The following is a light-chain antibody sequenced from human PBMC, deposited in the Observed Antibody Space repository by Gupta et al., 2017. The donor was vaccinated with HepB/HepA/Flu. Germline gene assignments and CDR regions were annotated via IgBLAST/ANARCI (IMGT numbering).Light chain of an antibody. CDR1: SSDVGSYNR. V-gene: IGLV2-18*02. J-gene: IGLJ1*01. CDR3: SSYTSSSTLV. Sequence: VTISCTGTSSDVGSYNRVSWYQQPPGTAPKLMIYEVSNRPSGVPDRFSGSKSGNTASLTIAGLQAEDEADYYCSSYTSSSTLVFGPGTKVTVL. CDR2: EVS.